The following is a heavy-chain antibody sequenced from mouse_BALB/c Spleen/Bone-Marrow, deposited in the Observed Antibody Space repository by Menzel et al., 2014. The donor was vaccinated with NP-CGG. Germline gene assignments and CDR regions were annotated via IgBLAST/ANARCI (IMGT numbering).Heavy chain of an antibody. Sequence: VQLQQSGAELVKPGAPVKLSCKASGYTFTSYWMNWVKQRPGRGLEWIGRIDPSDSETHYNQKFKDKATLTVDKSSSTAYIQLSSLTSDDSAVYYCARSHGYCPYWYFDVWGAGTTVTVSS. V-gene: IGHV1-69*02. CDR3: ARSHGYCPYWYFDV. D-gene: IGHD2-3*01. CDR2: IDPSDSET. CDR1: GYTFTSYW. J-gene: IGHJ1*01.